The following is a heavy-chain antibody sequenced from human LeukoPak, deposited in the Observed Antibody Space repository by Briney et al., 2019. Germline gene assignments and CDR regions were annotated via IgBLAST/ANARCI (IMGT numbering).Heavy chain of an antibody. CDR1: GFTFSSYS. CDR2: ISYDGSNK. Sequence: PGGSLRLSCAASGFTFSSYSMNWVRQAPGKGLEWVAVISYDGSNKYYADSVKGRFTISRDNAKNSLYLQMNSLRAEDTAVYYCARDPQWLVPEGDDAFDIWGQGTMVTVSS. V-gene: IGHV3-30*03. D-gene: IGHD6-19*01. CDR3: ARDPQWLVPEGDDAFDI. J-gene: IGHJ3*02.